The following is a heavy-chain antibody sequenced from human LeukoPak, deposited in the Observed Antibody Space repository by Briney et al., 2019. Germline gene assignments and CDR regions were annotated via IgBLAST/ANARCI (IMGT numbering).Heavy chain of an antibody. D-gene: IGHD5-12*01. CDR3: ATDSGYNAFDV. J-gene: IGHJ3*01. V-gene: IGHV3-7*01. CDR1: GFTFTSSW. CDR2: INEAGSVT. Sequence: QPGGSLRLSCAASGFTFTSSWMCWVRQARGKGLEWLANINEAGSVTNYVHSVRGRFTISRDNAKNSLYLQMNSLRVEDTAVYYCATDSGYNAFDVWGQGTMVSVSS.